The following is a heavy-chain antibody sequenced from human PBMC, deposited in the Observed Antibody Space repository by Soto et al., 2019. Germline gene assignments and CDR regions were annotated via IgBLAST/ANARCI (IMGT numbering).Heavy chain of an antibody. D-gene: IGHD2-15*01. Sequence: QVQLVQSGAEVKKPGSSVKVSCKASGGTFSSYAISWVRHAPGQGLEWMGGIIPIFGTANYAQKCQGRVTITADESTSTAYMELSSLRSEDTAVYYCARDSVVVAATLYYYYGMDVWGQGTTVTVSS. CDR2: IIPIFGTA. CDR1: GGTFSSYA. CDR3: ARDSVVVAATLYYYYGMDV. V-gene: IGHV1-69*01. J-gene: IGHJ6*02.